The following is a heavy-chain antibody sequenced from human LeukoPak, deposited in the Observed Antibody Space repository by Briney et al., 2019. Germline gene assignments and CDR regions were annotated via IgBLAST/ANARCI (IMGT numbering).Heavy chain of an antibody. CDR2: ISAPNGNT. Sequence: ASVKVSCKTSGYTFTSYGISWVRQAPGQGLEWMGWISAPNGNTNYAQKVQGRITVTTDTSTSTAYMELRSLSSDDTAVYYCVRDQRVEVAGYYFDYWGQGTLVTVSS. J-gene: IGHJ4*02. CDR3: VRDQRVEVAGYYFDY. V-gene: IGHV1-18*01. D-gene: IGHD6-19*01. CDR1: GYTFTSYG.